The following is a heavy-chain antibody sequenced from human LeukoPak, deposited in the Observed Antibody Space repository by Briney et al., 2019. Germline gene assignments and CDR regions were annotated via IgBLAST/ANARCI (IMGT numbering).Heavy chain of an antibody. CDR3: AKTYSYGPDDYYYYYMDV. CDR1: GFTFSSYG. D-gene: IGHD5-18*01. J-gene: IGHJ6*03. V-gene: IGHV3-23*01. Sequence: GGTLRLSCAASGFTFSSYGMSWVRQAPGKGLEWVSAISGSGGSTYYADSVKGRFTISRDNSKNTLYLQMNSLRAEDTAVYYCAKTYSYGPDDYYYYYMDVWGKGTTVTVSS. CDR2: ISGSGGST.